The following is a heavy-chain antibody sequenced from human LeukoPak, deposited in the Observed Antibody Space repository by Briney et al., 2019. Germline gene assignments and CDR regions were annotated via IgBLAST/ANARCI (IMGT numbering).Heavy chain of an antibody. CDR2: IYHSGGT. D-gene: IGHD6-6*01. J-gene: IGHJ3*02. CDR1: GYSISSGYY. Sequence: SETLSLTCAVSGYSISSGYYCGWIRQSPGKGLEWIGSIYHSGGTYYNPSLKSRVTISVDTSKNQFSLKLSSVTAADTAVYHSSRMDSSSSNRAFDIWGQGTMVTVSS. V-gene: IGHV4-38-2*01. CDR3: SRMDSSSSNRAFDI.